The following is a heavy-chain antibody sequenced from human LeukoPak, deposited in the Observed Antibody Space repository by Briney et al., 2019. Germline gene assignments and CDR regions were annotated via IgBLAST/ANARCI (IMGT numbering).Heavy chain of an antibody. D-gene: IGHD3-22*01. Sequence: NPGGSLRLSCAASGFTFSDYYMSWIRQAPGKGLEWVSYISSSGSTIYYADSVKGRCTISRDNSKNTLYLQMNSLRVEDTAVYYCARGLFLSGYLDAFDIWGQGTVVTVSS. CDR1: GFTFSDYY. J-gene: IGHJ3*02. CDR2: ISSSGSTI. V-gene: IGHV3-11*01. CDR3: ARGLFLSGYLDAFDI.